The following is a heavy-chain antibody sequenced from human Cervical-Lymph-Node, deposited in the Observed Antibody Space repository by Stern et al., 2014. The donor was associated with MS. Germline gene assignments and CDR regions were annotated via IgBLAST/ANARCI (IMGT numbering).Heavy chain of an antibody. Sequence: VQLVQSGSELRKPGASVKVSCKASGYTFTTYSLNWVRQAPGQGLEWLGWINTYTGSPTYAQGFTGRFVFSLDTSVSTAYLQISSLKTEDTAVYYCARVPHPWQRPALNWFDPWGQGTLVTVSS. CDR1: GYTFTTYS. D-gene: IGHD6-25*01. V-gene: IGHV7-4-1*02. CDR3: ARVPHPWQRPALNWFDP. CDR2: INTYTGSP. J-gene: IGHJ5*02.